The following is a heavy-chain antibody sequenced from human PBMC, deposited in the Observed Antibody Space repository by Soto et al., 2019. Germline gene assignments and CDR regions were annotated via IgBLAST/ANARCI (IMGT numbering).Heavy chain of an antibody. J-gene: IGHJ6*02. D-gene: IGHD6-13*01. CDR2: IIPMYGTV. CDR1: GGTFSSYV. Sequence: QVQLVQSGAEVKKPGSSVKVSCKASGGTFSSYVISWVRQAPGQGPEWMGGIIPMYGTVNYAQKFQDRVTIIADTSTSTAYMELSSLRSEDTAVYYCARGDRIAAAGTFYYYGMDVWGQGTTVTVSS. V-gene: IGHV1-69*06. CDR3: ARGDRIAAAGTFYYYGMDV.